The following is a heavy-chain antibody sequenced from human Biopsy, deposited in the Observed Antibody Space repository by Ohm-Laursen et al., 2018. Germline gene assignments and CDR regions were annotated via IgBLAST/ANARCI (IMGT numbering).Heavy chain of an antibody. V-gene: IGHV1-2*02. CDR2: ISPKSGST. CDR1: GFTFTGYY. Sequence: ASVKASCKASGFTFTGYYIHWARQAPGQGLEWMGWISPKSGSTNYAQKFQGNITMTKNTSMSTAYMEMSRLRSDDTAVYYCALQSVTQMKNFDYWGQGTLVTVSS. D-gene: IGHD2-21*02. J-gene: IGHJ4*02. CDR3: ALQSVTQMKNFDY.